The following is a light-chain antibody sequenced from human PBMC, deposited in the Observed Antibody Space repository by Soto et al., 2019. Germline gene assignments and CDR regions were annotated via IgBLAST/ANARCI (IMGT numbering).Light chain of an antibody. J-gene: IGLJ2*01. CDR2: LNSDGSH. V-gene: IGLV4-69*01. Sequence: QLVLTQSPSASASRGASVKLTCTLSSGHSSYAIAWHQQQPEKGPRYLMKLNSDGSHSKGDGIPDRFSVSSSGAERYLTISSLQSEDEADYYCQTGGTGVVFGGGTKLTVL. CDR3: QTGGTGVV. CDR1: SGHSSYA.